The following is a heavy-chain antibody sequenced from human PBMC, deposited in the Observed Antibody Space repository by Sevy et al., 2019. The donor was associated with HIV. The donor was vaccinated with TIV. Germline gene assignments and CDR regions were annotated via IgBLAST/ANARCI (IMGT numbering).Heavy chain of an antibody. V-gene: IGHV1-69*13. Sequence: ASVKVSCKASGYTFTGYYMHWMRQAPGQGLEWMGGIIPIFGTANYAQKFQGRVTITADESTSTAYMELSSLRSEDTAVYYCARFGGYFDYWGQGTLVTVSS. CDR1: GYTFTGYY. CDR3: ARFGGYFDY. CDR2: IIPIFGTA. D-gene: IGHD3-16*01. J-gene: IGHJ4*02.